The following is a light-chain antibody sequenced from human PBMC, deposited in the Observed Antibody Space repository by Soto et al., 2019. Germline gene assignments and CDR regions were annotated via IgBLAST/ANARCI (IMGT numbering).Light chain of an antibody. CDR1: QSISSW. J-gene: IGKJ1*01. V-gene: IGKV1-5*01. Sequence: DIQMTQSPSTLSASVGDRVTITCRASQSISSWLAWYQQKPGKAPKLLIYDASSLESGVPSRFSGSGSGTGFTLTISSLQPDDFATYYCQQYKSYSQTFGQGTTVDIK. CDR2: DAS. CDR3: QQYKSYSQT.